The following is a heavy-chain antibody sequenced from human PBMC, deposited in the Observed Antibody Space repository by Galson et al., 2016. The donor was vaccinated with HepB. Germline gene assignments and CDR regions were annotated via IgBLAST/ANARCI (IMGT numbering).Heavy chain of an antibody. Sequence: SVKVSCKASGYSFTTHSMHRVRQAPGQRLEWMGWLNGGAGETRSSERFQDRLTITMDTSASTAYMQLSSLRSEDTARYYCARELYGTIAFDIWGPGTMVAVSS. V-gene: IGHV1-3*01. J-gene: IGHJ3*02. CDR2: LNGGAGET. CDR3: ARELYGTIAFDI. CDR1: GYSFTTHS. D-gene: IGHD4/OR15-4a*01.